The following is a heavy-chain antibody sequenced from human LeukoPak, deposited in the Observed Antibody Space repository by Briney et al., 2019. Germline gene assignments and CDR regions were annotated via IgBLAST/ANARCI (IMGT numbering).Heavy chain of an antibody. D-gene: IGHD2-2*03. CDR2: IIPIFGTA. J-gene: IGHJ5*02. V-gene: IGHV1-69*05. CDR1: GGTFSSYA. CDR3: ARVGYCSSTSCYNWFDP. Sequence: ASVKVSCKASGGTFSSYAISWVRQAPGQGLEWMGGIIPIFGTANYAQKFQGRVTITTDESTSTAYTELSSLRSEDTAVYYCARVGYCSSTSCYNWFDPWGQGTLVTVSS.